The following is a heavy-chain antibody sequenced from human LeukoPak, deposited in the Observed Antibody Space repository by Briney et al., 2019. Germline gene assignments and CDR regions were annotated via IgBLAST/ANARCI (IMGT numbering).Heavy chain of an antibody. CDR2: ISGSGGST. CDR1: GFTFSSYA. J-gene: IGHJ6*03. Sequence: GGSLRLSCAASGFTFSSYAMSWVRQAPGKGLEWVSAISGSGGSTYYADSVKGRFTISRDNSKNTLYLQMNSLRAEDAAVYYCAKALWSEYYYYYMDVWGKGTTVTVSS. CDR3: AKALWSEYYYYYMDV. D-gene: IGHD3-10*01. V-gene: IGHV3-23*01.